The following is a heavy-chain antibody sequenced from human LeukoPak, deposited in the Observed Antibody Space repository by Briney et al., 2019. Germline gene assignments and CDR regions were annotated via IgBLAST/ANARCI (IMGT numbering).Heavy chain of an antibody. CDR1: GYSLGKNYY. CDR2: IYGRAST. D-gene: IGHD1-1*01. CDR3: ARYEPFVSASTRFDY. V-gene: IGHV4-38-2*01. J-gene: IGHJ4*02. Sequence: DTQSLTCAVSGYSLGKNYYWGWIRQSLGKGLEWIGRIYGRASTSYNPSLMQLVTMSVDTSKNPFSLQLTSVPAEDTAVYCGARYEPFVSASTRFDYWGPGILVTVSS.